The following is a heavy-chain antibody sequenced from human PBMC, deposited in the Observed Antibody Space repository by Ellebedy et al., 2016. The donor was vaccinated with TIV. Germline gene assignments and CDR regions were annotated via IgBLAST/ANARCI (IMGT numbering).Heavy chain of an antibody. Sequence: SETLSLTXAVYGGSFSGYYWSWIRQPPGKGLEWIGEINHSGSTNYNPSLKSRVTISVDTSKNQFSLKLSSVTAADTAVYYWAAGYCSGGSCYSGMEVWGQGTTGTVSS. CDR3: AAGYCSGGSCYSGMEV. D-gene: IGHD2-15*01. J-gene: IGHJ6*02. CDR1: GGSFSGYY. V-gene: IGHV4-34*01. CDR2: INHSGST.